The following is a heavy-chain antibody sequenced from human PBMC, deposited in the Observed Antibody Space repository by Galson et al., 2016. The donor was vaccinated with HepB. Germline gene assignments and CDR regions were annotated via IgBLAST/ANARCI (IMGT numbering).Heavy chain of an antibody. CDR1: GFTVSNNY. CDR3: ARAVDSSSPYWYFDL. J-gene: IGHJ2*01. D-gene: IGHD6-6*01. Sequence: SLRLSCAASGFTVSNNYMRWVRQAPGKGLEWIGEIYHSGSTTYNPSLKSRVTISVDKSKNHFSLNLTSVTSADTAIYYCARAVDSSSPYWYFDLWGRGTLVTVSS. CDR2: IYHSGST. V-gene: IGHV4-4*02.